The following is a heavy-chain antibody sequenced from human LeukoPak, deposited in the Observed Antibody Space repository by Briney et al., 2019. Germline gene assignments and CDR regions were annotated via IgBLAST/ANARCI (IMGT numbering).Heavy chain of an antibody. Sequence: GGSLRLSCAASGFTFSSYWMSWVRQAPGKGLEWVANIKQDGSEKYYVDSVKGRFTISRDNAKNSLYLQMNSLRAEDTAVYYCARAMGYCSSTSCYTGESVHAFDIWGQGTMVTVSS. J-gene: IGHJ3*02. CDR1: GFTFSSYW. CDR3: ARAMGYCSSTSCYTGESVHAFDI. CDR2: IKQDGSEK. V-gene: IGHV3-7*01. D-gene: IGHD2-2*02.